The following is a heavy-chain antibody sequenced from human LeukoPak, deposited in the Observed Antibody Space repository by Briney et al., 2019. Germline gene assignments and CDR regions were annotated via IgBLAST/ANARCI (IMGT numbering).Heavy chain of an antibody. D-gene: IGHD3-10*01. Sequence: PGGSLRLSCTASGFTFGDYAMSWVRQAPGKGLEWVGFIRSKAYGGTTEYAASVKGRFTISRDDPKSIAYLQMNSLKTEDTAVYYCTRGDGSGSYWGQGTLVTVSS. V-gene: IGHV3-49*04. CDR2: IRSKAYGGTT. J-gene: IGHJ4*02. CDR1: GFTFGDYA. CDR3: TRGDGSGSY.